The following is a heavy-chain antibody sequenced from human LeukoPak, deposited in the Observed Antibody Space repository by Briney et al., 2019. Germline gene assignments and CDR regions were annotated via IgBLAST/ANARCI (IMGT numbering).Heavy chain of an antibody. V-gene: IGHV3-23*01. Sequence: GGSLRLSCAASGFSFSSYVMSWVRQAPGKGLEWVSGISGSAGITYYADSVKGRFTISRDNSKNTLYLQMNSLRAEDTAVYYCVKNFWSDRYYYYYMDVWGKGTTVTVSS. CDR3: VKNFWSDRYYYYYMDV. J-gene: IGHJ6*03. CDR2: ISGSAGIT. CDR1: GFSFSSYV. D-gene: IGHD3-3*01.